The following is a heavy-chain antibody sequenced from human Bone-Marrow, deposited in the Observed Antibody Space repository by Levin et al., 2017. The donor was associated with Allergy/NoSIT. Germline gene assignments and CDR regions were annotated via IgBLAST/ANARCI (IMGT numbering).Heavy chain of an antibody. J-gene: IGHJ5*02. D-gene: IGHD5-18*01. Sequence: LSLTCAASGFTFSSYWMSWVRQAPGKGLEWVANIKQDGSEKYYVDSVKGRFTISRDNAKNSLYLQMNSLRAEDTAVYYCARDLSDRYSYGYMRGWFDPWGQGTLVTVSS. V-gene: IGHV3-7*01. CDR2: IKQDGSEK. CDR1: GFTFSSYW. CDR3: ARDLSDRYSYGYMRGWFDP.